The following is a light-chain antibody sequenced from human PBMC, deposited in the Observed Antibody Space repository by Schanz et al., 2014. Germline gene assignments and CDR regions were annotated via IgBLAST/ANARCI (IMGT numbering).Light chain of an antibody. CDR2: EVS. CDR1: SSDVGGYNY. CDR3: QSYDSSLSAYV. Sequence: QSVLTQPRSVSGSPGQSVTISCTGTSSDVGGYNYVSWYQQHPGKAPKLMIYEVSKRPSGVPDRFSGSKSGNTASLTISGLQPEDEADYYCQSYDSSLSAYVFGTGTKLTVL. V-gene: IGLV2-11*01. J-gene: IGLJ1*01.